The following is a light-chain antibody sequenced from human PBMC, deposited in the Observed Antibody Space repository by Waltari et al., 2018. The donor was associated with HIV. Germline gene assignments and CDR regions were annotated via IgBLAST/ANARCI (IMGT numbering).Light chain of an antibody. J-gene: IGKJ1*01. V-gene: IGKV3-15*01. CDR3: QQYDGWPRT. CDR1: HNVRTN. CDR2: NAS. Sequence: EAVMTQSPAILSVSPGERATLSCRSSHNVRTNLAWCQQKPGQTPRLVIFNASTRATGIPARFSVSCSVTTFSLIISHIQTEDFVDYYCQQYDGWPRTFGQGTKVEI.